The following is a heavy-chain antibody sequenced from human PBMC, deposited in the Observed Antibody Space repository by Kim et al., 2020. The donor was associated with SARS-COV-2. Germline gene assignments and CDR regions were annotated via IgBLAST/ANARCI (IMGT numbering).Heavy chain of an antibody. CDR1: GDSVSSNSAA. J-gene: IGHJ6*02. V-gene: IGHV6-1*01. D-gene: IGHD5-18*01. Sequence: SQTLSLTCAISGDSVSSNSAAWNWIRQSPSRGLEWLGRTYYRSKWYNDYAVSVKSRITINPDTSKNQFSLQLNSVTPEDTAVYYCARGAAMAFYYYYGMDVCGQGTTVTVSS. CDR3: ARGAAMAFYYYYGMDV. CDR2: TYYRSKWYN.